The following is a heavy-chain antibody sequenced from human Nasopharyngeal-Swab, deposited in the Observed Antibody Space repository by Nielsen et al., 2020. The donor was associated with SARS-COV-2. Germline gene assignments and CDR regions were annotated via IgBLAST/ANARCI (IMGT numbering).Heavy chain of an antibody. J-gene: IGHJ6*02. Sequence: GESLKISCAASGFTFSSYAMHWVRQAPGKGLEWVAVISYDGSNKYYADSVKGRFTISRDNSKNTLYLQMNSLRAEDTAVYYCARGQYTHQNYYYGMDVWGQGTTVTVSS. CDR2: ISYDGSNK. V-gene: IGHV3-30*04. CDR3: ARGQYTHQNYYYGMDV. D-gene: IGHD2-2*02. CDR1: GFTFSSYA.